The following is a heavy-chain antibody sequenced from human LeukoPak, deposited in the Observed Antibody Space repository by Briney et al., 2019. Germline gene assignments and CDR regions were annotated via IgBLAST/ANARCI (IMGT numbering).Heavy chain of an antibody. D-gene: IGHD3-10*01. CDR1: GGSISSSSYY. V-gene: IGHV4-39*07. CDR3: ARESMVRGRRTYAFDI. CDR2: IYYSGST. Sequence: PSGTLSLTCTVSGGSISSSSYYWGWIRQPPGKGLEWIGSIYYSGSTYYNPSLRSRVTISVDTSKNQFSLKLSSVTAADTAVYYCARESMVRGRRTYAFDIWGQGTMVTVSS. J-gene: IGHJ3*02.